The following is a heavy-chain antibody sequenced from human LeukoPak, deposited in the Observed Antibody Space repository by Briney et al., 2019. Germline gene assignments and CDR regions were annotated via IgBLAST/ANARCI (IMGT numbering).Heavy chain of an antibody. D-gene: IGHD1-1*01. J-gene: IGHJ4*02. CDR3: ASQCATGTPCSSGAY. CDR1: GFTFSSYS. V-gene: IGHV3-21*04. CDR2: ISRSSSYI. Sequence: TGGSLRLSCAASGFTFSSYSMNWVRQAPGKGLEWVSSISRSSSYIYYAESVKGRFTISRDNAENSLYVQKYSLRAEAQDVYYLASQCATGTPCSSGAYLGQGTLVTVAS.